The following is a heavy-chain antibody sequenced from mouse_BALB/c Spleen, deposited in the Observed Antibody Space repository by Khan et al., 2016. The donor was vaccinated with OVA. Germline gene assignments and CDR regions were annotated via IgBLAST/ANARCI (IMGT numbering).Heavy chain of an antibody. J-gene: IGHJ4*01. CDR2: IWSDGST. CDR1: GFSLTNYG. D-gene: IGHD2-10*01. V-gene: IGHV2-6-1*01. CDR3: ARQPYYHYNIMDY. Sequence: QVQLKESGPGLVAPSQSLSITCTISGFSLTNYGVHWVRQPPGKGLEWLVVIWSDGSTTYNSALKSRLTISKYNSKSQVFLKMNNLQTDDTAMYFCARQPYYHYNIMDYWGQGTSVTVSS.